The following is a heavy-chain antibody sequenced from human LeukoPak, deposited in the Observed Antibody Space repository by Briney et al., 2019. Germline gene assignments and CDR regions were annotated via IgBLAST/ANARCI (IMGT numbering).Heavy chain of an antibody. CDR3: AREAGDRGYFDY. CDR1: GYTFTSHY. CDR2: INPSVGST. D-gene: IGHD7-27*01. Sequence: APVKVPCKASGYTFTSHYMHWVRQAPGQGLEWMGIINPSVGSTSYAQKFQGRVTMTRDMSTSTVYMELSSLRSEDTAVYYCAREAGDRGYFDYWGQGTLVTVSS. J-gene: IGHJ4*02. V-gene: IGHV1-46*01.